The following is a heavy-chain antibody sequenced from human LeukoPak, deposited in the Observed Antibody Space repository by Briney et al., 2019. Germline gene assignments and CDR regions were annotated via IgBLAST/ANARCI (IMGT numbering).Heavy chain of an antibody. CDR1: GYTFTSYG. CDR2: ISAYNGNT. J-gene: IGHJ5*02. V-gene: IGHV1-18*01. Sequence: GASVKVSCKASGYTFTSYGISWVRQAPGQGLEWMGWISAYNGNTNYAQKLQGRVTMTTDTSTSTAYMERRSLRSDDTAVYYCAREEGGQDLQTYNWFDPWGQGTLVTVSS. D-gene: IGHD1-1*01. CDR3: AREEGGQDLQTYNWFDP.